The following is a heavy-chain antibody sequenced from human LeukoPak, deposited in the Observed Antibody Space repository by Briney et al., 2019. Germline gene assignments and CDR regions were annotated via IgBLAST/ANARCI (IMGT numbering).Heavy chain of an antibody. Sequence: SETLSLTCTVSGGSISSGNYYWGWIRQPPGKGLEWIGSIYYDGSTYYNPSLKSRVTISVDTSKNQFSLKLSSVTAADTAVYYCARQGYYYGVDVWGQGTTVTVSS. CDR1: GGSISSGNYY. CDR2: IYYDGST. CDR3: ARQGYYYGVDV. J-gene: IGHJ6*02. V-gene: IGHV4-39*01.